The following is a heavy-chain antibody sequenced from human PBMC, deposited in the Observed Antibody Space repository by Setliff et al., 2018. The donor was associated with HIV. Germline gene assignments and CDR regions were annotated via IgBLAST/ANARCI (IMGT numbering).Heavy chain of an antibody. CDR1: GYTFVKFG. Sequence: ASVKVSCKASGYTFVKFGISWVRQAPGQGLEWLGWSSPNGNTKYHYSLQGRVTMTTDTPTNTAYMELRRLISDDTAVYYCARAGAVMTAHFDFWGQGTLVTSPQ. J-gene: IGHJ4*02. D-gene: IGHD2-21*02. CDR3: ARAGAVMTAHFDF. CDR2: SSPNGNT. V-gene: IGHV1-18*01.